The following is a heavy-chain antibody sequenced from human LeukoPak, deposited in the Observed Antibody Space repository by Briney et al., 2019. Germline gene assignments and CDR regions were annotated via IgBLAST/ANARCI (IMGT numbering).Heavy chain of an antibody. CDR1: GFTFSSYA. CDR3: ANYDSSGYYSRGDY. J-gene: IGHJ4*02. CDR2: ISGSGGST. V-gene: IGHV3-23*01. D-gene: IGHD3-22*01. Sequence: PGGSLRLSCAASGFTFSSYAMSWVRQAPGKGLEWVSAISGSGGSTYYADSVKGRFTISRDNSKNTLYLQMNSLRAEDTAVYYCANYDSSGYYSRGDYWGQGTLVTVSS.